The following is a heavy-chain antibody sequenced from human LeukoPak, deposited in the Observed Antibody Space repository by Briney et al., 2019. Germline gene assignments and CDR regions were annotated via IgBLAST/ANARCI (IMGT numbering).Heavy chain of an antibody. D-gene: IGHD3-22*01. Sequence: GGSLRLSCAASGFTFSSYAMSWVRQAPGKGLEWVSAISCSGGSTYYADSVKGRFTISRDNSKNTLYLQMNSLRAEDTAVYYCAKNGRGYYYDSSGYYYVWGQGTTVTVSS. CDR3: AKNGRGYYYDSSGYYYV. V-gene: IGHV3-23*01. CDR1: GFTFSSYA. J-gene: IGHJ6*02. CDR2: ISCSGGST.